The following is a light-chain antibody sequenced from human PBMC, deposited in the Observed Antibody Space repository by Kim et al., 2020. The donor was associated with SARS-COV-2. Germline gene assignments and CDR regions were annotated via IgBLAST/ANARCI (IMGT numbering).Light chain of an antibody. J-gene: IGKJ2*01. V-gene: IGKV3-20*01. CDR1: QRLSSSQ. CDR3: QQYGSQST. CDR2: GVS. Sequence: SPGDRATPSGSASQRLSSSQLAWYQQKPGQAPRLLSYGVSSRASGIPDKFSGSGSGTDFTLTISRREPEDFAVYYCQQYGSQSTFGQGTKLEI.